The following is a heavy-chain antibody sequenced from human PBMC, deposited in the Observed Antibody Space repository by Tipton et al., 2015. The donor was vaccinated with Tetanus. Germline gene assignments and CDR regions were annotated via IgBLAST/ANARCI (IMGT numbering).Heavy chain of an antibody. Sequence: LRLSCTVSGGSISSGGYYWSWIRQHPGKGLEWIGYIYYGGSTYYNPSLKSRVTISVDTSKNQFSLKLSSVTAADTAVYYCARDRGYYYASSGPFDYWGQGTLVTVSS. CDR2: IYYGGST. CDR3: ARDRGYYYASSGPFDY. CDR1: GGSISSGGYY. V-gene: IGHV4-31*02. D-gene: IGHD3-22*01. J-gene: IGHJ4*02.